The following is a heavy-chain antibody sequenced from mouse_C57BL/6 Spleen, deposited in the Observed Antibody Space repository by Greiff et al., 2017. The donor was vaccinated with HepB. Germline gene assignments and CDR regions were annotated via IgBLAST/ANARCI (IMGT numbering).Heavy chain of an antibody. CDR2: INPSNGGT. J-gene: IGHJ4*01. V-gene: IGHV1-53*01. CDR1: GYTFTSYW. D-gene: IGHD3-2*02. CDR3: ARETAQAFYAMDY. Sequence: QVHVKQPGTELVKPGASVKLSCKASGYTFTSYWMHWVKQRPGQGLEWIGNINPSNGGTNYNEKFKSKATLTVDKSSSTAYMQLSSLTSEDSAVYYCARETAQAFYAMDYWGQGTSVTVSS.